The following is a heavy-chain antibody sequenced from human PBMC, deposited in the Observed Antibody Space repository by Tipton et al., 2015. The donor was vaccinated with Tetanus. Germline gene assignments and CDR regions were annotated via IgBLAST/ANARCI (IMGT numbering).Heavy chain of an antibody. V-gene: IGHV4-59*10. Sequence: TLSLTCAVYGGSLSRYYWSWIRQPAGKGLEWIGHISNGNTDYTPSLKRRVTLSVDTSKNQFSLKLRSVTAADTAVYYCARGITDGYNRRFDYWGQGTLVAVSP. CDR2: ISNGNT. J-gene: IGHJ4*02. CDR1: GGSLSRYY. D-gene: IGHD5-24*01. CDR3: ARGITDGYNRRFDY.